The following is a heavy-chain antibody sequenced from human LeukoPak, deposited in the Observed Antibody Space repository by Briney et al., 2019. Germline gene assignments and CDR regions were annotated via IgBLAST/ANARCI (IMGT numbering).Heavy chain of an antibody. CDR1: GGSISSTNW. Sequence: SETLSLTCGVSGGSISSTNWWTWVRQPPGKGLEWIGEVNVLGNTNYNPSLESRVTISIDKSENHVSLKLTSVTAADTAVHYCAREGGPFRPLDYSGQGTLVTVSS. V-gene: IGHV4/OR15-8*02. CDR2: VNVLGNT. J-gene: IGHJ4*02. CDR3: AREGGPFRPLDY. D-gene: IGHD2/OR15-2a*01.